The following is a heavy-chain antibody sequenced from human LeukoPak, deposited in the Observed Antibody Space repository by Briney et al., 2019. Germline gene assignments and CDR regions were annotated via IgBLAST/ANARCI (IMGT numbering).Heavy chain of an antibody. J-gene: IGHJ4*02. Sequence: GGSLRLSCAASGFTFSSYAMSWVRQAPGKGLEWVSAISGSGGSTYYADSVRGRFTISRDNSKNTLYLQMNSLRAEDTAVYYCAREGGIQLWSFFDYWGQGTLVTVSS. CDR3: AREGGIQLWSFFDY. CDR1: GFTFSSYA. CDR2: ISGSGGST. D-gene: IGHD5-18*01. V-gene: IGHV3-23*01.